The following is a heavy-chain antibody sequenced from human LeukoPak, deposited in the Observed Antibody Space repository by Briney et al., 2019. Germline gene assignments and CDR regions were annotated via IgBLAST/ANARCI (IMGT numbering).Heavy chain of an antibody. CDR1: GFTFNTYN. V-gene: IGHV3-21*01. CDR2: ISSSSSYI. J-gene: IGHJ4*02. Sequence: GGSLRLSCAGSGFTFNTYNMNWVRQAPGKGLEWVSSISSSSSYIYYADSVKGRFTISRDNAKNSLYLQMNSLRAEDTAVYYCARIRQQLVYFDYWGQGTLVTVSS. CDR3: ARIRQQLVYFDY. D-gene: IGHD6-13*01.